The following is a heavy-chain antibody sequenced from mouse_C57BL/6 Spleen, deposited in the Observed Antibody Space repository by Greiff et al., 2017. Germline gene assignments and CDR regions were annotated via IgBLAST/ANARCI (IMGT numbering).Heavy chain of an antibody. Sequence: EVQRVESGPGLVKPSQSLSLTCSVTGYSITSGYYWNWIRQFPGNKLEWMGYISYDGSNNYNPSLKNRISITRDTSKNQFFLKLNSVTTEDTATYYCAREGGSLYYFDYWGQGTTLTVSS. CDR2: ISYDGSN. J-gene: IGHJ2*01. CDR1: GYSITSGYY. V-gene: IGHV3-6*01. CDR3: AREGGSLYYFDY. D-gene: IGHD1-1*02.